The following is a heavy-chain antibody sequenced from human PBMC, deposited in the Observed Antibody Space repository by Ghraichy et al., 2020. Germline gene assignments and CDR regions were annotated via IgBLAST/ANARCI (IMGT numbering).Heavy chain of an antibody. J-gene: IGHJ6*02. CDR1: GFTFSSYG. D-gene: IGHD6-13*01. V-gene: IGHV3-30*18. Sequence: GGSLRLSCAASGFTFSSYGMHWVRQAPGKGLEWVAVISYDGSNKYYADSVKGRFTISRDSSKNTLYLQMNSLRAEDTAVYYCAKEYSSSWYGGGYYYYGMDVWGQGTTVTVSS. CDR2: ISYDGSNK. CDR3: AKEYSSSWYGGGYYYYGMDV.